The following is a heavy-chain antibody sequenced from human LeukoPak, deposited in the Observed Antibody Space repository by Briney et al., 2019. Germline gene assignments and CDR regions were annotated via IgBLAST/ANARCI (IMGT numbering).Heavy chain of an antibody. CDR2: ISYDGSNK. V-gene: IGHV3-30*03. CDR1: GFTFSSYG. J-gene: IGHJ3*02. Sequence: GGSLRLSCAASGFTFSSYGMHWVRQAPGKGLEWVAVISYDGSNKYYADSVKGRFTISRDNSKNTLYLQMNSLRAEDTAVYYCARGTGELAFDIWGQGTMVTVSS. CDR3: ARGTGELAFDI. D-gene: IGHD7-27*01.